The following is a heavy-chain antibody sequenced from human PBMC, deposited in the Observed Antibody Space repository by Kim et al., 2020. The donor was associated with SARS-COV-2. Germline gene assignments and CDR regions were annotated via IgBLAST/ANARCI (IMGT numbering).Heavy chain of an antibody. CDR1: GFTFSSYS. D-gene: IGHD6-13*01. J-gene: IGHJ4*02. CDR2: ISSSSSYI. Sequence: GGSLRLSCAASGFTFSSYSMDWVRQAPGKGLEWVSSISSSSSYIYYADSVKGRFTISRDNAKNSLYLQMNSLRAEDTAVYYCARDGGGAVAGTEYWGQGTLVTVSS. CDR3: ARDGGGAVAGTEY. V-gene: IGHV3-21*01.